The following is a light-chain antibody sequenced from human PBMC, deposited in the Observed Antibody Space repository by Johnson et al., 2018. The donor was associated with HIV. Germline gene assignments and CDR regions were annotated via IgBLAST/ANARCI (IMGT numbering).Light chain of an antibody. CDR2: ENN. CDR1: SSNIGNNY. Sequence: QSVLTQPPSVSAAPGQKVTISCSGSSSNIGNNYVSWYRQLPGTAPKLLIYENNKRPSGIPDRFSGSKSGTSATLGITGLQTGDEADYYCATWDRSLTLGGVFGTGTKVTV. V-gene: IGLV1-51*02. J-gene: IGLJ1*01. CDR3: ATWDRSLTLGGV.